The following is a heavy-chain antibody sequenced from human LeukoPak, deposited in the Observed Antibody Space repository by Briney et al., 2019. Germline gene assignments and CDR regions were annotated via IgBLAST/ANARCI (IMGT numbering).Heavy chain of an antibody. CDR1: GYTFTGYS. V-gene: IGHV1-2*02. D-gene: IGHD5-24*01. J-gene: IGHJ4*02. Sequence: ASVKVSCNASGYTFTGYSIYWVRQAPGQGLEWMGGINPNSGDTNFAQKFQGRVTMTRDTSISTAYMELSGLRSDDTAIYYCARGYVWIEMGLGYWGQGTLVTVSS. CDR3: ARGYVWIEMGLGY. CDR2: INPNSGDT.